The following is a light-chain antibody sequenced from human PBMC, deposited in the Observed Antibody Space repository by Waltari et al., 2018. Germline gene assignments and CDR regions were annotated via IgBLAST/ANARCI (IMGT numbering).Light chain of an antibody. V-gene: IGKV3-11*01. CDR3: QQRSNWPPSIT. J-gene: IGKJ5*01. Sequence: EIVLTQSPATLSLSPGERATFSCRASQSVNNYLAWYQHKPGQTPRLLIYGVSNRATGIPARFSGSGSGTDFTLTISSLEPEDFAVYYCQQRSNWPPSITFGQGTRLEIK. CDR1: QSVNNY. CDR2: GVS.